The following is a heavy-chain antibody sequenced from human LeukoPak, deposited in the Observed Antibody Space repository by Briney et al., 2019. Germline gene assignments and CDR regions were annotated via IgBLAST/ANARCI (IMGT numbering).Heavy chain of an antibody. CDR3: ARGRGESFKEYYYYYYMDV. V-gene: IGHV1-2*02. D-gene: IGHD3-10*01. J-gene: IGHJ6*03. Sequence: ASVKVSCKASGYTFTGYYMHWVRQAPGQGLEWMGWINPNSGGTNYAQKFQGRVTMTRDTSISTAYMELSRLRSDDAAVYYCARGRGESFKEYYYYYYMDVWGKGTTVTVSS. CDR1: GYTFTGYY. CDR2: INPNSGGT.